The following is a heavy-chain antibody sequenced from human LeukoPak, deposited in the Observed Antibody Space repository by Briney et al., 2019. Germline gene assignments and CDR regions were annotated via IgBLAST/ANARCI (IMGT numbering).Heavy chain of an antibody. D-gene: IGHD5-18*01. CDR1: GYSFTSYW. Sequence: GESLKISCKGSGYSFTSYWIGWVRQLPGKGLEWRGIIYPGDSDTRYNPSFQGQVTISADKSISTAYLQWSSLKASDTAMYYCARRTQRIQLWLDWGQGTLVTVSS. CDR3: ARRTQRIQLWLD. J-gene: IGHJ4*02. CDR2: IYPGDSDT. V-gene: IGHV5-51*01.